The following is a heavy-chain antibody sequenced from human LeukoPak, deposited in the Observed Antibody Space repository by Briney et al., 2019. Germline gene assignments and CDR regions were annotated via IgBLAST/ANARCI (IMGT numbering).Heavy chain of an antibody. CDR1: GGSFSGYY. CDR2: INHSGST. CDR3: ARVIGGGIPN. J-gene: IGHJ4*02. D-gene: IGHD3-16*01. V-gene: IGHV4-34*01. Sequence: PSETLSLTCAVYGGSFSGYYWNWIRQPPGKGLEWIGEINHSGSTNYNPSLKSRVTISVDTSKNQFSLKLTSVTAADTAVYYCARVIGGGIPNWGQGTLVIVPP.